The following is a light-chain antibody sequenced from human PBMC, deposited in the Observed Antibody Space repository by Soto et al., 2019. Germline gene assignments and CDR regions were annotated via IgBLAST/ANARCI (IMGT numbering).Light chain of an antibody. V-gene: IGKV3-20*01. CDR2: SAS. CDR1: QTVSGNY. Sequence: RAALSCMASQTVSGNYLAWYHQKPGQAPRLLIHSASSRATGIPDRFSASGTGTDFTLTISRLEPEDFAVYYCQQYSASPRTFGQGTKVDIK. J-gene: IGKJ1*01. CDR3: QQYSASPRT.